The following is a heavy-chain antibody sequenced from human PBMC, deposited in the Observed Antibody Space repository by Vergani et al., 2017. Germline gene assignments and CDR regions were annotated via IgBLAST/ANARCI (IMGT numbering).Heavy chain of an antibody. Sequence: QVQLVQSGAEVKKPGASVNVSCKGFGDSFSSYGISWVRQAPGQGPEWMGWISAYNGKTDYSKKVEGGVTLTTDSSTSTAYMELRRLRSDDTAVYYCARGLGSVGGPYSSDYWGQGTRVTVSS. D-gene: IGHD1-26*01. CDR2: ISAYNGKT. CDR1: GDSFSSYG. J-gene: IGHJ4*02. V-gene: IGHV1-18*01. CDR3: ARGLGSVGGPYSSDY.